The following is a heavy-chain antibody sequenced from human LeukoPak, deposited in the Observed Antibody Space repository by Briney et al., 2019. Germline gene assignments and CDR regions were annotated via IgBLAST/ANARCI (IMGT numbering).Heavy chain of an antibody. V-gene: IGHV4-61*02. CDR1: GGSVSSGSYY. CDR3: AREAPISDSGNYYKSLGY. J-gene: IGHJ4*02. Sequence: PPETLSLTCTVSGGSVSSGSYYWSWIRQPAGKGLEWIGRIYTSGSTNYNPSLKSRVTISVDTSENQFSLKLSSVTAADTAVYYCAREAPISDSGNYYKSLGYWGQGTLVTVSS. CDR2: IYTSGST. D-gene: IGHD3-10*01.